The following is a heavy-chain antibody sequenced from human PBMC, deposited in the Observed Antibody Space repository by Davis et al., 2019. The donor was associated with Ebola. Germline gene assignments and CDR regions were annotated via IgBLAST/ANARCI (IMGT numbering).Heavy chain of an antibody. CDR1: GGSISSGGYY. D-gene: IGHD2-2*02. J-gene: IGHJ4*02. V-gene: IGHV4-39*07. Sequence: PSETLSLTCTVSGGSISSGGYYWSWIRQPPGKGLEWIGEINHSGSTNYNPSLKSRVTISVDTSKNQFSLKLSSVTAADTAVYYCARAADNTGYCSSTSCYTFDYWGQGTLVTVSS. CDR3: ARAADNTGYCSSTSCYTFDY. CDR2: INHSGST.